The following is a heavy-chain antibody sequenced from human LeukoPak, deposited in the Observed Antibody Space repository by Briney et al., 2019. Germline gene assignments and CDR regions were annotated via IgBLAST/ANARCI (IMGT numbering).Heavy chain of an antibody. J-gene: IGHJ4*02. CDR3: ASRWYHFGY. CDR1: GFTFTDHP. CDR2: TSHDGSNQ. D-gene: IGHD4-23*01. Sequence: GGSLRLSCVASGFTFTDHPMNWVRQAPGKGLEWVAVTSHDGSNQYYADSVKGRFTISRDNSKNTVYLQMNSLRAEDTAVYYCASRWYHFGYWGQGTLVTVSS. V-gene: IGHV3-30*03.